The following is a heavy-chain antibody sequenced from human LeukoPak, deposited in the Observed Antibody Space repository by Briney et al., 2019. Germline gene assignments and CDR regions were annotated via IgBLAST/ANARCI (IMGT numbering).Heavy chain of an antibody. Sequence: SQTLSLTCAVSGGSISSGGYSWSWIRQPPGKGLEWIGYIYHSGSTYYNPSLKSRVTISVDRSKNQFSLKLSSVTAADTAVYYCVREYSSGSGGWFDSWGQGTLVTVSS. CDR2: IYHSGST. CDR3: VREYSSGSGGWFDS. J-gene: IGHJ5*01. D-gene: IGHD6-19*01. CDR1: GGSISSGGYS. V-gene: IGHV4-30-2*01.